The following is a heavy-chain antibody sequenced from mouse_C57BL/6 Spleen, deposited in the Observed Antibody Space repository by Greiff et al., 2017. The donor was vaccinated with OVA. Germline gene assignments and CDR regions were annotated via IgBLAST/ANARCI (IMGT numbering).Heavy chain of an antibody. J-gene: IGHJ2*01. Sequence: VKLVESGPGLVAPSQSLSITCTVSGFSLTSYAISWVRQPPGKGLEWLGVIWTGGGTNYNSALKSRLSISKDNSKSQVFLKMNSLQTDDTARYYCARNWPDYYGSSFTLDYWGKGTTLTVSS. CDR1: GFSLTSYA. D-gene: IGHD1-1*01. V-gene: IGHV2-9-1*01. CDR3: ARNWPDYYGSSFTLDY. CDR2: IWTGGGT.